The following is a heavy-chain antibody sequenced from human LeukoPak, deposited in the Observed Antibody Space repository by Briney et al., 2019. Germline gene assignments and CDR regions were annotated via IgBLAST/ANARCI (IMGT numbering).Heavy chain of an antibody. Sequence: SVKVSCKASGYTFTGYYMHWVRQAPGQGLEGMGGIIPIFGTANYAQKFQGRVTITADKSTSTAYMELSSLRSEDTAVYYCARAGGYCSGGSCYNFDYWGQGTLVTVSS. V-gene: IGHV1-69*06. CDR2: IIPIFGTA. CDR1: GYTFTGYY. J-gene: IGHJ4*02. CDR3: ARAGGYCSGGSCYNFDY. D-gene: IGHD2-15*01.